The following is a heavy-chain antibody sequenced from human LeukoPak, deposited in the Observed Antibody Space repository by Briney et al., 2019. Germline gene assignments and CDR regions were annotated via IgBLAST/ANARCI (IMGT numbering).Heavy chain of an antibody. D-gene: IGHD3-10*01. CDR2: ISSSSSYI. J-gene: IGHJ4*02. Sequence: SGGSLRLSCAASGFTFSSYSMNWVRQAPGKGLEWVSSISSSSSYIYYADSVKGRFTISRDNAKNSLYLQMNSLRAEDTAVYYCARDRFVRGVFDYWGQGTLVTVSS. CDR1: GFTFSSYS. V-gene: IGHV3-21*01. CDR3: ARDRFVRGVFDY.